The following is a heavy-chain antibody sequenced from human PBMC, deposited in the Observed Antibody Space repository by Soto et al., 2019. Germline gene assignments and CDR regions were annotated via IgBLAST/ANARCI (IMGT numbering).Heavy chain of an antibody. CDR3: ARLHPILRYFDY. CDR1: GYTFTSYA. D-gene: IGHD3-9*01. CDR2: INAGNGNT. Sequence: QVQLVQSGAEVKKPGASVKVSCKASGYTFTSYAMHWVRQAPGQRLEWMGWINAGNGNTKYSQKFQGRVTITRDTSASTAYMELSSLRSEDTAVYYYARLHPILRYFDYWGQGTLVTVSS. J-gene: IGHJ4*02. V-gene: IGHV1-3*01.